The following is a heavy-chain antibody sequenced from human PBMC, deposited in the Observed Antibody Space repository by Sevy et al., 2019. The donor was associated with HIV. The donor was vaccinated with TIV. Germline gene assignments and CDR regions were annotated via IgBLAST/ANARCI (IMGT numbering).Heavy chain of an antibody. J-gene: IGHJ4*02. Sequence: SETLSLTCAVYGGSFSGYYWSWIRQPPGKGLEWSGEINHSGSTNYNPSLKSRVTISVDTSKNQFSLKLSSVTAADTAVYYCTGNSAAGTGGVVFDYWGQGTLVTVSS. V-gene: IGHV4-34*01. CDR2: INHSGST. CDR1: GGSFSGYY. D-gene: IGHD2-8*02. CDR3: TGNSAAGTGGVVFDY.